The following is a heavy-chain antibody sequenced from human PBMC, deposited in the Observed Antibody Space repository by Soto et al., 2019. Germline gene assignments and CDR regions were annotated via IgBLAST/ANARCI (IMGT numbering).Heavy chain of an antibody. V-gene: IGHV3-23*01. Sequence: GGSLRLSCAASGFTFSSYAMSWVRQAPGKGQEWVSAISGSGGSTYYADSVKGRFTISRDNSKNTLYLQMNSLRAEDTAVYYCAKDYCSSTSCSLSSIAADYWGQGTLVTVSS. CDR3: AKDYCSSTSCSLSSIAADY. CDR2: ISGSGGST. CDR1: GFTFSSYA. D-gene: IGHD2-2*01. J-gene: IGHJ4*02.